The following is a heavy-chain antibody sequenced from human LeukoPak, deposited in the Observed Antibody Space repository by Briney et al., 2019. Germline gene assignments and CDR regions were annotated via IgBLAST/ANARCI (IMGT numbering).Heavy chain of an antibody. CDR3: AVQSAYGFDY. J-gene: IGHJ4*02. V-gene: IGHV3-11*04. CDR2: ISSGGGSI. CDR1: GLTLSDHH. Sequence: GGSLRLSCAASGLTLSDHHMSWIRQAPGKGLECVSYISSGGGSISYAESVKGRFTISRDTSKNSLYLQMNSLRAEDTAVYYCAVQSAYGFDYWGQGTLVTVSS. D-gene: IGHD4-17*01.